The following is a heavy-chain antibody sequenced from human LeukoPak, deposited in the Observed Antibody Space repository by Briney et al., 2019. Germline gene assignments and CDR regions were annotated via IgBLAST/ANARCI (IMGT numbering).Heavy chain of an antibody. CDR1: GGTFSSYA. Sequence: GSSVKVSCKASGGTFSSYAISWVRQAPGQGLEWMGRIIPILGIANYAQKFQGRVTITADKSTSTAYMELSSLRSEDTAVYYCARGTGVWLVRRAFDIWGQGTMVTVSS. V-gene: IGHV1-69*04. CDR2: IIPILGIA. CDR3: ARGTGVWLVRRAFDI. J-gene: IGHJ3*02. D-gene: IGHD6-19*01.